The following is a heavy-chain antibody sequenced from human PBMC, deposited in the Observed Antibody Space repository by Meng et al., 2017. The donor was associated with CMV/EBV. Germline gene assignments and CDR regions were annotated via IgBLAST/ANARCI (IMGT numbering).Heavy chain of an antibody. CDR3: VRSSGWSLFDY. Sequence: AGDDMKNPGHIDKVSCTTSEFTFSAYYIHGVRQAPGQGLEWMGWVNSNNDATNYARKFQGRVSMTRDTSISTVHMELSRLMSDDTAVYYCVRSSGWSLFDYWGQGTLVTVSS. J-gene: IGHJ4*02. D-gene: IGHD6-19*01. CDR2: VNSNNDAT. V-gene: IGHV1-2*02. CDR1: EFTFSAYY.